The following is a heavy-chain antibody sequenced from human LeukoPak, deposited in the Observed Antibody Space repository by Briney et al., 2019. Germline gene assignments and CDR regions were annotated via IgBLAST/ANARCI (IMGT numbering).Heavy chain of an antibody. CDR2: IIGDGITT. CDR1: GFTFSPYT. J-gene: IGHJ6*04. V-gene: IGHV3-64*02. Sequence: GGSLRLSCAASGFTFSPYTMHWVRQAPGKGLEFVSAIIGDGITTYYADSVKGRFTVSRDNSKSTLYLQMGSLTAEDMAVYYCAGERAGYYLDVWGKGTTVTVFS. CDR3: AGERAGYYLDV. D-gene: IGHD3-3*01.